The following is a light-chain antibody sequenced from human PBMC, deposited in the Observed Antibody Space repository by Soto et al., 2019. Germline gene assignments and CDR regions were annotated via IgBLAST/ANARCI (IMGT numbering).Light chain of an antibody. J-gene: IGLJ2*01. CDR3: AAWEDSLNGVL. CDR1: SSNIGKNT. CDR2: NNS. Sequence: QSVLTQPPSASGTSGQSVTISCSGSSSNIGKNTVHWYQKLPRTAPKLLIKNNSQRPSGVPDRFSGSKSGTSASLVISGLQSEDEADYYCAAWEDSLNGVLFGGGTKLTVL. V-gene: IGLV1-44*01.